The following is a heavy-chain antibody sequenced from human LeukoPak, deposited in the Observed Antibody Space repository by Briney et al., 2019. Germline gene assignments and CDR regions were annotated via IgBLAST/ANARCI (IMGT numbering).Heavy chain of an antibody. CDR2: ISYDGSNK. CDR3: AKERKYYDSSGYSGFDY. CDR1: GFTFSSYG. Sequence: GRSLRLSCAASGFTFSSYGMHWVRQAPGKGLDWVAVISYDGSNKYYADSVKGRFTISRDNSKNTLYLQMNSLRAEDTAVYYCAKERKYYDSSGYSGFDYWGQGTLVTVSS. V-gene: IGHV3-30*18. J-gene: IGHJ4*02. D-gene: IGHD3-22*01.